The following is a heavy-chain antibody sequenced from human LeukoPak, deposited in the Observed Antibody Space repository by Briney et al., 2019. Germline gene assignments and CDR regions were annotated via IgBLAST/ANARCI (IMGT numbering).Heavy chain of an antibody. Sequence: SETLSLTCAGYGGSFSGYYWSWIRQPPGKGLEWIGEINHSGSTNYNPSLKSRVTISVDTSKNQFSLKLSSVTAADTAVYYCARGKQRYYYYYYGMDVWGQGTTVTVSS. CDR2: INHSGST. D-gene: IGHD1/OR15-1a*01. V-gene: IGHV4-34*01. J-gene: IGHJ6*02. CDR3: ARGKQRYYYYYYGMDV. CDR1: GGSFSGYY.